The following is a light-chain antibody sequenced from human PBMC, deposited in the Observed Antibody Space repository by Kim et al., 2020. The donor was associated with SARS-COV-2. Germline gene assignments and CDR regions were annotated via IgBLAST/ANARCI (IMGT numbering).Light chain of an antibody. CDR1: QGISSY. CDR2: AAS. V-gene: IGKV1-9*01. CDR3: QQLNSYPSYT. J-gene: IGKJ2*01. Sequence: IQLTQSPSSLSASVGDRVTITCRASQGISSYLAWYQQKPGKAPKLLIYAASTLQSGVPSRLSGSGSGTDFTLTISSLQPEDFATYYCQQLNSYPSYTFGQGTKLEI.